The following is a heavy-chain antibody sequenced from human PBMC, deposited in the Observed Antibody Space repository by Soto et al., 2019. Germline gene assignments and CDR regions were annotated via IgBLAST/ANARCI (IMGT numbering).Heavy chain of an antibody. CDR1: GYTFTSYG. V-gene: IGHV1-18*01. CDR3: ARGSSGWYVVAFDI. D-gene: IGHD6-19*01. CDR2: ISAYNGNT. Sequence: GASVKVSCKASGYTFTSYGISCVRQAPGQGLEWMGWISAYNGNTNYAQKLQGRVTMTTDTSTSTAYMELRSLRSDDTAVYYCARGSSGWYVVAFDIWGQGTMVTVSS. J-gene: IGHJ3*02.